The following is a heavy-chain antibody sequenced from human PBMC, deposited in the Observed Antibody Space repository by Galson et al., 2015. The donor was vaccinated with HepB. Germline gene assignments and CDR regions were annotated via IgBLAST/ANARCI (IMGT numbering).Heavy chain of an antibody. CDR2: IDWDDDK. Sequence: PALVKPTQTPTLTCTFSGFSLSTSGVSVSWIRQPPGKALEWLARIDWDDDKYYSASLKTRLAISKDTSKNQVVLRMANMHPTDTAIYYCAPSRGGFGEFVDWGQGTLVTVSS. D-gene: IGHD3-10*01. CDR3: APSRGGFGEFVD. V-gene: IGHV2-70*11. J-gene: IGHJ4*02. CDR1: GFSLSTSGVS.